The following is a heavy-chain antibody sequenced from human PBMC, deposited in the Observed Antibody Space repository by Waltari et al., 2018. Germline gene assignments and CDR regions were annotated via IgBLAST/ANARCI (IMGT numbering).Heavy chain of an antibody. V-gene: IGHV3-74*01. CDR1: GFTFSRYW. Sequence: EVQLVESGGGLVQPGGSLRLSCAASGFTFSRYWMYWVRQAPGTGLAGVAQITIEGSNTGYADSVKGRFTISRDNAKNTLYMEMNSLRDEDTAVYYCVRDRGMDAWGQGTTVTVSS. J-gene: IGHJ6*02. CDR2: ITIEGSNT. CDR3: VRDRGMDA.